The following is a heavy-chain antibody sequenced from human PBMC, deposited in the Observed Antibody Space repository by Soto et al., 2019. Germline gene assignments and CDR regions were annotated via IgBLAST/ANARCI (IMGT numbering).Heavy chain of an antibody. CDR2: INPSGGST. CDR3: ARDWDPDRYGMDV. V-gene: IGHV1-46*01. D-gene: IGHD1-26*01. CDR1: GYTFTSYY. Sequence: GASVKVSCKASGYTFTSYYMHWVRQAPGQGLEWMGIINPSGGSTSYAQKFQGRVTMTRDTSTSTVYMELSSLRSEDTAVYYWARDWDPDRYGMDVWGQGTTVTVS. J-gene: IGHJ6*02.